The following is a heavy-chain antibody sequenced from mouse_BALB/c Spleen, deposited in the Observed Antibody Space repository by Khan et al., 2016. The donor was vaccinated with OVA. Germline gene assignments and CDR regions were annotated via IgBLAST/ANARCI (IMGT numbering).Heavy chain of an antibody. CDR1: GYSITSDYA. CDR2: ISYSGNT. CDR3: ARIYGGDFDY. J-gene: IGHJ2*01. D-gene: IGHD1-1*01. V-gene: IGHV3-2*02. Sequence: EVQLQESGPGLVKPSQSLSLTCTVTGYSITSDYAWNWIRQFPGNKLEWMGYISYSGNTKYNPSLKSRISITRDISKNQFFLQLNSVTTEDTATYYCARIYGGDFDYWGQGTTLTVSS.